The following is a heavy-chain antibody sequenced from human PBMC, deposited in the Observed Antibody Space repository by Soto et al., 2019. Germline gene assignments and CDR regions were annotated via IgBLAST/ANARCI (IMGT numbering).Heavy chain of an antibody. D-gene: IGHD6-13*01. V-gene: IGHV2-5*02. CDR1: GFSLNTRGVG. CDR2: IYWDDDK. Sequence: QITLKESGPTLVKPTQTLTLTCTFSGFSLNTRGVGVGWIRQPPGKALEWIALIYWDDDKRYSPSLKSRLTVTKDTSKNQVVLTMTNMDPVDTATYYFAHRNGQQLDFDYWGQGILITVSS. J-gene: IGHJ4*02. CDR3: AHRNGQQLDFDY.